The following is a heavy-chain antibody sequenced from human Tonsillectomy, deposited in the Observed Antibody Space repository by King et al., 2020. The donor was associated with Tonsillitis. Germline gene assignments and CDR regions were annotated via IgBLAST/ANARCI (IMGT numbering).Heavy chain of an antibody. CDR1: GFTFSSYG. Sequence: QLVQSGGGVVQPGRSLRLSCAASGFTFSSYGMHWVRQAPGKGLEWVAVISYDGSNKYYADSVKGRFTISRDNSKNTLYLQMHSLRAEDTAVYYCAKGYDSSGYYSEYFDLWGRGPLVSVSS. J-gene: IGHJ2*01. CDR3: AKGYDSSGYYSEYFDL. CDR2: ISYDGSNK. D-gene: IGHD3-22*01. V-gene: IGHV3-30*18.